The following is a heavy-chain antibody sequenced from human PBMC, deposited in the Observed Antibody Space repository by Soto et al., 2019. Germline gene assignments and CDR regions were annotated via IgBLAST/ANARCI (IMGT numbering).Heavy chain of an antibody. J-gene: IGHJ6*02. CDR1: GGSVSSGDCF. V-gene: IGHV4-61*08. Sequence: SETLSLTCTVSGGSVSSGDCFWSWLRQSPGKRLEWIAYIYYSGSTNYNPSLKSRATISVDTSKSQVSLTLTSMTAADAALYYCARSPNYYYYGFDVWGQGTAVTVSS. CDR3: ARSPNYYYYGFDV. D-gene: IGHD3-10*01. CDR2: IYYSGST.